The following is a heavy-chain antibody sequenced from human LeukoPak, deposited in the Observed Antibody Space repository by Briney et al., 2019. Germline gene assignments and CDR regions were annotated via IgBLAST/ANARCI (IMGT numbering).Heavy chain of an antibody. CDR3: TRDVTYYYDSSGPRGDAFDI. D-gene: IGHD3-22*01. J-gene: IGHJ3*02. CDR2: IRSKAYGGTT. Sequence: PGGSLRLSCTASGFTFGDYAMSWVRQAPGKGLEWVGFIRSKAYGGTTEYAASVKGRFTISRDDSKSIAYLQMNSLKTEDTAVYYCTRDVTYYYDSSGPRGDAFDIWGQGTMVTVSS. V-gene: IGHV3-49*04. CDR1: GFTFGDYA.